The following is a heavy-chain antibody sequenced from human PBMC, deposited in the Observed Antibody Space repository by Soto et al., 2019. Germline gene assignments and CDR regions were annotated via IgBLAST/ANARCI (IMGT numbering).Heavy chain of an antibody. Sequence: GGSLRLSCAASGFTFSSYAMHWVRPAPGKGLELVAVISYDGSNKYYADSVKGRFTISRDNSKNTLYLQMNSLRADDTAVYYCAREGVAGTRDFDYWGQGTLVTVSS. CDR2: ISYDGSNK. V-gene: IGHV3-30-3*01. CDR3: AREGVAGTRDFDY. CDR1: GFTFSSYA. D-gene: IGHD6-19*01. J-gene: IGHJ4*02.